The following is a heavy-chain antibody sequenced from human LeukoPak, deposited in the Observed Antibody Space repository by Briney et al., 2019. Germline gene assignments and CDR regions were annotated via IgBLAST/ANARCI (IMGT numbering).Heavy chain of an antibody. Sequence: SETLSLTCTVSGGSMTSYYWSWIRQPPGKGLEGIGSIYYSGSTNYSPSLKSRVTISVDTSKNQFSLKLSSVTAADTAVYYCARRGYYYDTSGYYYFDYWGQGTLVTVSS. CDR2: IYYSGST. V-gene: IGHV4-59*01. J-gene: IGHJ4*02. D-gene: IGHD3-22*01. CDR1: GGSMTSYY. CDR3: ARRGYYYDTSGYYYFDY.